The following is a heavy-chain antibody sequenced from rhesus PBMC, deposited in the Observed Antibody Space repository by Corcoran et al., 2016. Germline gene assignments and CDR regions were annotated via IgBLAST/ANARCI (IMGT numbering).Heavy chain of an antibody. D-gene: IGHD1-44*02. J-gene: IGHJ3*01. CDR2: VDPEDGEA. Sequence: EVQLVQSGAEVKKPGASVKISCKASGYTFTDYYLHWVRQAPGKGLEWMGRVDPEDGEAIHAQKLQDRVTITADSSTDTAYMELSSLRSEDTAVYYCATRSNVYGSDAFDFWGQGLRVTVSS. CDR1: GYTFTDYY. CDR3: ATRSNVYGSDAFDF. V-gene: IGHV1-111*02.